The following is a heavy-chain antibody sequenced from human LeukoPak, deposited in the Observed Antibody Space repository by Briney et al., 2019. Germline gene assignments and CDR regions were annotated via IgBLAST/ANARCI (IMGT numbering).Heavy chain of an antibody. CDR3: ASWETYYYDSSGYFWAAFDI. CDR1: GGSISSYY. J-gene: IGHJ3*02. V-gene: IGHV4-59*08. D-gene: IGHD3-22*01. Sequence: SETLSLTCTVSGGSISSYYWSWIRQPPGKGLEWIGYIYYSGSTNNNPSLKSRVTISVDTSKNQFSLKLSSVTAADTAVYYCASWETYYYDSSGYFWAAFDIWGQGTMVTVSS. CDR2: IYYSGST.